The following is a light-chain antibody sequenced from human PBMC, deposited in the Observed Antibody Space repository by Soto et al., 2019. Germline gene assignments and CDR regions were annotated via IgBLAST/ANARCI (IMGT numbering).Light chain of an antibody. V-gene: IGLV2-11*01. Sequence: QSALTQPRSVSGSPGHSVAISCTGTSSDVGGYTYVAWYRQYPGKAPKLMLYDVSKRPSGVPDRFSGSKSGNTASLTISGLQAEDVADYYCCSYAGRYIVVFGGGTKLTVL. J-gene: IGLJ2*01. CDR2: DVS. CDR3: CSYAGRYIVV. CDR1: SSDVGGYTY.